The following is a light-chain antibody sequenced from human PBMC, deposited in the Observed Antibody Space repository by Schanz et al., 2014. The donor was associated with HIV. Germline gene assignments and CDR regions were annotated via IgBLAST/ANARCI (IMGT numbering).Light chain of an antibody. CDR2: DVS. V-gene: IGLV2-14*03. Sequence: QSALTQPASVSGSPGQSITISCTGTSSDVGGYNYVSWHQQHPGIAPKLMIYDVSNRPSGVSNRFSGSKSGNTASLTISGLQAEDEADYYCNSYTSSSTLYVFGTGTKLTVL. CDR3: NSYTSSSTLYV. J-gene: IGLJ1*01. CDR1: SSDVGGYNY.